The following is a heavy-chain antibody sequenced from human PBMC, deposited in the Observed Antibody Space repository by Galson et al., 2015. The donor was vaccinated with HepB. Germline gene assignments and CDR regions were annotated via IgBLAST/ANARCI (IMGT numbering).Heavy chain of an antibody. Sequence: SLRLSCAASGFTFSSYAMSWVRQAPGKGLEWVSAISGSGGSTYYADSVKGRFTISRDNSKNTLYLQMNSLRAEDTAVYYCAKMLSAGAAAGTRGDYWGQGTLVTVSS. CDR2: ISGSGGST. D-gene: IGHD6-13*01. CDR1: GFTFSSYA. V-gene: IGHV3-23*01. J-gene: IGHJ4*02. CDR3: AKMLSAGAAAGTRGDY.